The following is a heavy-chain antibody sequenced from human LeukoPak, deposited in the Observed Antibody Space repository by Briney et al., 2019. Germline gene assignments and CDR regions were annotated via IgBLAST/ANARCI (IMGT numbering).Heavy chain of an antibody. V-gene: IGHV1-2*02. CDR2: INPNSGGT. J-gene: IGHJ4*02. CDR3: ARDIARSGSYWRGFGY. CDR1: GYTFTSYY. D-gene: IGHD1-26*01. Sequence: ASVKVSCKASGYTFTSYYMHWVRQAPGQGLEWMGWINPNSGGTNYAQKFQGRVTMTRDTSISTAYMELSRLRSDDTAVYYCARDIARSGSYWRGFGYWGQGILVTVSS.